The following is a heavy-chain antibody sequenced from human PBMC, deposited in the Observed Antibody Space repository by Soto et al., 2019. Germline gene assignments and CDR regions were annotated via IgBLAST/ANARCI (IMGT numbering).Heavy chain of an antibody. CDR1: GGSISSGGYY. CDR3: ARANGLPSSWYTFNNWFDP. D-gene: IGHD6-13*01. Sequence: PSETLSLTCTVSGGSISSGGYYWSWIRQHPGKGLEWIGYIYYSGSTYYNPSLKSRVTISVDTSKNQFSLKLSSVTAADTAVYYCARANGLPSSWYTFNNWFDPWGQGTLVTVSS. V-gene: IGHV4-31*03. J-gene: IGHJ5*02. CDR2: IYYSGST.